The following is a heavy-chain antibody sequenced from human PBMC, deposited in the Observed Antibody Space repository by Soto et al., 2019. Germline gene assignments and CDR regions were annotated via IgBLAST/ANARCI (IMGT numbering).Heavy chain of an antibody. V-gene: IGHV4-31*03. Sequence: QVQLQESGPGLVKPSQTLSLTCTVSGGSISSGGYYWSWIRQHPGKGLEWIGYIYYSGSTYYNPSLKSRVTRSVDXXKXQXXLKLSSGTAADTAVYYCAREEGCGGDCLGYYGMDVWGQGTTVTVSS. J-gene: IGHJ6*02. CDR1: GGSISSGGYY. CDR2: IYYSGST. CDR3: AREEGCGGDCLGYYGMDV. D-gene: IGHD2-21*02.